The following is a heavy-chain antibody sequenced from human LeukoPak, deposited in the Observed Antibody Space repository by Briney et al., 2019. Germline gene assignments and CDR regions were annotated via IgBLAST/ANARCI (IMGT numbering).Heavy chain of an antibody. CDR3: ARGREGGFDI. CDR1: GFTFSSYD. CDR2: IRSDGTPI. D-gene: IGHD5-24*01. J-gene: IGHJ3*02. Sequence: PGGSLRLSCAASGFTFSSYDMNWLRQAPGKGLEWFSYIRSDGTPIYYADSVKGRFSISRDNAKNSLFLQMNSLRAEDTAVYYCARGREGGFDIWGQGTVVTVSS. V-gene: IGHV3-48*03.